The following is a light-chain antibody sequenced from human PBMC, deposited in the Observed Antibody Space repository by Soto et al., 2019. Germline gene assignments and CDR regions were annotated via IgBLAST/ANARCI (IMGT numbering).Light chain of an antibody. V-gene: IGKV3-20*01. CDR1: QSVGSIY. Sequence: EIVLTQSPGTLSLSPGERATLSCRASQSVGSIYLAWYQQKPGQAPRLVIYGVSNRATGIPERFSGSGSGTDFTLTISRLEAEDFAVYYCQHYAGSPPWTFGQGTKVEIK. CDR2: GVS. CDR3: QHYAGSPPWT. J-gene: IGKJ1*01.